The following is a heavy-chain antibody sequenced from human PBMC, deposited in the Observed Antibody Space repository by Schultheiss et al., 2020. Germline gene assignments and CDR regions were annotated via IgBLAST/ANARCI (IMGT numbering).Heavy chain of an antibody. CDR3: ARGAVGGNYDFWSGSRAFDI. J-gene: IGHJ3*02. CDR2: INHSGST. CDR1: GYSVTNGFF. D-gene: IGHD3-3*01. V-gene: IGHV4-38-2*02. Sequence: SETLSLTCSVSGYSVTNGFFWGWIRQPPGKGLEWIGEINHSGSTNYNPSLKSRVTISVDKSKNQFSLKLSSVTAADTAVYYCARGAVGGNYDFWSGSRAFDIWGQGTMVTVSS.